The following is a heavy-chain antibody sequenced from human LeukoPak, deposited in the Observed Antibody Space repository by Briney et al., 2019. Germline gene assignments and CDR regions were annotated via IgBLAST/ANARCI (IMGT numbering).Heavy chain of an antibody. D-gene: IGHD6-19*01. CDR2: TSGSGEST. CDR3: AKGIYSSGWSYFDY. CDR1: GFTFSAYA. Sequence: GGSLRLSCAASGFTFSAYAMTWVRQAPGKGLEWVTATSGSGESTYYADSVKGRFTISRDNSKNTLYLQMNGLRAEDTAMYYCAKGIYSSGWSYFDYWGHGTLVTVSS. V-gene: IGHV3-23*01. J-gene: IGHJ4*01.